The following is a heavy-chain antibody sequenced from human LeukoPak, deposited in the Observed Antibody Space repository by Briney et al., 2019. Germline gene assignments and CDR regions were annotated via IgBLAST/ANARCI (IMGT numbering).Heavy chain of an antibody. J-gene: IGHJ3*02. CDR2: IYYSGST. D-gene: IGHD3-22*01. Sequence: LRLSCAASGFTFSTYSMNWVRQAPGKGLEWIGYIYYSGSTYYNPSLKSRVTISVDTSKNQFSLKLSSVTAADTAVYYCARRDYYDSRSPSAFDIWGQGTMVTVSS. V-gene: IGHV4-30-4*08. CDR3: ARRDYYDSRSPSAFDI. CDR1: GFTFSTYS.